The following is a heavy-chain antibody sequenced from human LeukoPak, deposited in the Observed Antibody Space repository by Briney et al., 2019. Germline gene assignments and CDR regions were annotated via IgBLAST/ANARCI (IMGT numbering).Heavy chain of an antibody. D-gene: IGHD2/OR15-2a*01. CDR2: IVPHSRCT. V-gene: IGHV1-2*02. CDR1: GFIFTDHY. CDR3: VREGEGLLSKDFDY. J-gene: IGHJ4*02. Sequence: GSVKVSRKSSGFIFTDHYIHWVRQVPGQGVAGMGYIVPHSRCTGSPQQFQGRVHMPRETSITTAYMGLNGLTFDDTALYFCVREGEGLLSKDFDYWGQGTPVTVSS.